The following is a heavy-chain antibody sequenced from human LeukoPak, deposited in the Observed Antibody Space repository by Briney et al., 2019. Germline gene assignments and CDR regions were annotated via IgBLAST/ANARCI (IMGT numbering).Heavy chain of an antibody. CDR3: ARQTAMGRSGDY. Sequence: GESLKISCTASGYSFTNYWIGWVRQMPGKGLEWMGIIGPSDSETRYTPSFQGQVTISADKPLSTAYLQWNSLKASDTAMYYCARQTAMGRSGDYWGQGTLVIVSS. D-gene: IGHD5-18*01. CDR2: IGPSDSET. V-gene: IGHV5-51*01. CDR1: GYSFTNYW. J-gene: IGHJ4*02.